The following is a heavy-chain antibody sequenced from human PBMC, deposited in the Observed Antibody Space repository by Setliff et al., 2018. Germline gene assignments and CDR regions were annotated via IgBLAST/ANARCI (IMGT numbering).Heavy chain of an antibody. CDR1: GYSFTSYY. D-gene: IGHD1-26*01. V-gene: IGHV5-51*01. J-gene: IGHJ4*02. Sequence: SGESLKISCKASGYSFTSYYIAWVRQMPGKGLEWVGAIFPGDSETRYSPSFQGQVTISADKSITTAYLQWSSLKASDTAMYFCARRYSGTWDFDYWGQGTLVTVSS. CDR2: IFPGDSET. CDR3: ARRYSGTWDFDY.